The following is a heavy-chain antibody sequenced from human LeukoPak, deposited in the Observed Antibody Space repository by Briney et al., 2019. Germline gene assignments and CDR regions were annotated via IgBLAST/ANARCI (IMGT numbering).Heavy chain of an antibody. CDR1: GFSFSCYN. CDR2: ITSSSTYT. D-gene: IGHD2-15*01. J-gene: IGHJ4*02. V-gene: IGHV3-21*01. CDR3: AKDRPYCSGGSCYPGAFDY. Sequence: GGSLRLSCAASGFSFSCYNMNWVRLTPAKGLAGVSSITSSSTYTFYADSVKGRFTISRDNAKNSLDLEMNGLRDEDTAVYYCAKDRPYCSGGSCYPGAFDYWGQGTLVTVSS.